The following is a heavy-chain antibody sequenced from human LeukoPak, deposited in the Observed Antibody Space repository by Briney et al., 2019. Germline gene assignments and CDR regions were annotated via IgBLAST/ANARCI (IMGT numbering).Heavy chain of an antibody. Sequence: SETLSLTCTVSAGSISGRYWSWIRQPAGKGLEWIGRIYTNENTNYNPSLKSRLTMLIDTSNNQFSLRLSSVTAADTAVYYCARIASGYFADYFDYWGQGTLVTVSS. V-gene: IGHV4-4*07. CDR1: AGSISGRY. CDR2: IYTNENT. J-gene: IGHJ4*02. D-gene: IGHD5-12*01. CDR3: ARIASGYFADYFDY.